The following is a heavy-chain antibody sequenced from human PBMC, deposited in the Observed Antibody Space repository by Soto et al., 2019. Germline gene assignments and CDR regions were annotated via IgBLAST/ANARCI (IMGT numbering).Heavy chain of an antibody. CDR1: GGSISSSSYY. D-gene: IGHD3-3*01. CDR2: IYYSGST. V-gene: IGHV4-39*01. Sequence: SETLSLTCTVSGGSISSSSYYWGWIRQPPGKGLEWIGSIYYSGSTYYNPSLKSRVTISVDTSKNQFSLKLSSVTAADTAVYYCARQFPYYDFWSGQANYYYYMDVWGKGTTVTVSS. J-gene: IGHJ6*03. CDR3: ARQFPYYDFWSGQANYYYYMDV.